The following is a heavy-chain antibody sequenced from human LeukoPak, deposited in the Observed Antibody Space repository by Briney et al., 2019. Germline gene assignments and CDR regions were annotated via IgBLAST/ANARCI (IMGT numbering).Heavy chain of an antibody. J-gene: IGHJ4*02. V-gene: IGHV4-4*07. CDR1: GASMNNYY. CDR3: ARALAGNYYDGSGYYYLGYFDY. D-gene: IGHD3-22*01. Sequence: SETLSLTCTVSGASMNNYYWNWIRQPAGKRPEWIGRIYTSGSTTYTPSLKSRVSMSVDTSKNPFSLKLSSVTAADTALYYCARALAGNYYDGSGYYYLGYFDYWGQGTLVTVSS. CDR2: IYTSGST.